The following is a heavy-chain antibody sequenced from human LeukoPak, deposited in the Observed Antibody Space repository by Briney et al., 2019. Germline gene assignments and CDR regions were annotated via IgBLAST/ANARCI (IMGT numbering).Heavy chain of an antibody. CDR3: AREEIVVVATGLYRTYDH. J-gene: IGHJ5*02. CDR1: GLTFSDYS. Sequence: GGSLRLSCAASGLTFSDYSMSWIRQAPGKGLEWISYISSSGNTIYYADSMKGQFTISRDNTQSSLFLQMNALRAEDTAVYFCAREEIVVVATGLYRTYDHWGQGTPVTVSS. V-gene: IGHV3-11*04. CDR2: ISSSGNTI. D-gene: IGHD2-2*01.